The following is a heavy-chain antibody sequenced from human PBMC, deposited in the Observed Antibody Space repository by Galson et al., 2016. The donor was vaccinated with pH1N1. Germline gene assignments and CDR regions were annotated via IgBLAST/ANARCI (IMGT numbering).Heavy chain of an antibody. CDR3: AREVWLRRGYYIDH. V-gene: IGHV6-1*01. J-gene: IGHJ4*02. D-gene: IGHD3-3*01. CDR1: GDSVSSSSDT. CDR2: IYHRSKWYY. Sequence: CAISGDSVSSSSDTWNWIRQSPRRGLEWLGRIYHRSKWYYEYAPSLQGRLRISPDTSSNQMSLHLNSVTLDDAAVYYCAREVWLRRGYYIDHSGQGSLVTVSS.